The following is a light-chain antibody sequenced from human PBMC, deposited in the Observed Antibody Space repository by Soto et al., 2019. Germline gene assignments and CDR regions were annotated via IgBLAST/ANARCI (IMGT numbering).Light chain of an antibody. CDR3: QQYGSSPGT. CDR1: QSVSSSY. J-gene: IGKJ1*01. Sequence: EIVLTQSPGTLSLSPGERATLSCRARQSVSSSYLAWYQQKPGQAPRLLIYGASCRATGIPDRFSGSGSGTDFTLTISRLEPEDFAVYYCQQYGSSPGTFGQGTKVDIK. V-gene: IGKV3-20*01. CDR2: GAS.